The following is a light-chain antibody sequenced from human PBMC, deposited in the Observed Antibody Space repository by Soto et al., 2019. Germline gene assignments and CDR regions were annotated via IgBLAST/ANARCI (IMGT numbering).Light chain of an antibody. Sequence: QSALTQPRSVSGSPGQSVTISCTGTNSDIGNYNYVSWYQQHPGKAPKVMIYDVSKRPSGVPDRFSGSKSGNTASLTISGLQAEDEADYYCSSYTTSTSFILFGGGTKLTVL. CDR3: SSYTTSTSFIL. V-gene: IGLV2-11*01. CDR1: NSDIGNYNY. J-gene: IGLJ2*01. CDR2: DVS.